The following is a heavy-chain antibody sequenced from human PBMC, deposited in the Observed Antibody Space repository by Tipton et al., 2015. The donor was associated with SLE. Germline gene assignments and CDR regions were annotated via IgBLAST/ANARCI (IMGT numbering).Heavy chain of an antibody. Sequence: GLVKPSETLSLTCTVSGGSISTFQWSWIRQTPGKGLEWIGNVFFSGNTKYSPSLKSRVTISVDTSRNQFSLKLRSVTAADTAVYYCARPKNGAASKWELDSWGQGTRVTVSS. V-gene: IGHV4-59*08. J-gene: IGHJ4*02. D-gene: IGHD1-26*01. CDR3: ARPKNGAASKWELDS. CDR1: GGSISTFQ. CDR2: VFFSGNT.